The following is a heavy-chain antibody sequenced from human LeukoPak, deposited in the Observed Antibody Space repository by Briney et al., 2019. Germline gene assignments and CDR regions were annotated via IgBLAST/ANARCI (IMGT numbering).Heavy chain of an antibody. CDR2: INPHSGGT. D-gene: IGHD6-6*01. J-gene: IGHJ4*02. CDR1: GYTFTDYY. Sequence: ASVKVSCKASGYTFTDYYMHWVRQAPGQGLEWMGWINPHSGGTNYAQKFQGRVTMTRNTSISTVYMEVSRLRSDDTAVYYCARDSSYSSSLYYFEYWGQGTLVTVSS. V-gene: IGHV1-2*02. CDR3: ARDSSYSSSLYYFEY.